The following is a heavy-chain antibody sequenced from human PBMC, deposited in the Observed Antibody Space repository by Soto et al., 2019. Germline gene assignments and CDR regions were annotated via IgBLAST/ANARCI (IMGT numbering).Heavy chain of an antibody. D-gene: IGHD3-10*01. Sequence: QDQLVQSGAEVEKPGASVKVSCKATVFCDGISWVRQAHGQGLEWMGWINVHNGQTEYAEKFEGRVTMTSETSTNTGYMELRALRPDDTAVYYCARRGPQYMDVWGKGTTVIVSS. CDR2: INVHNGQT. V-gene: IGHV1-18*01. J-gene: IGHJ6*04. CDR1: VFCDG. CDR3: ARRGPQYMDV.